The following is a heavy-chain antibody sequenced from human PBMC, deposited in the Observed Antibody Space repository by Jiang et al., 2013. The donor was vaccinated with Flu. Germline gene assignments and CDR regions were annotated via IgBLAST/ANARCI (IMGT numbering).Heavy chain of an antibody. CDR2: SEPNSGNT. Sequence: EWMGWSEPNSGNTGYAQKFQGRVTMTRNTSISTAYMELSSLRSEDTAVYYCATSPDYSNRAFDIWGQGTMVTVSS. V-gene: IGHV1-8*01. CDR3: ATSPDYSNRAFDI. D-gene: IGHD4-11*01. J-gene: IGHJ3*02.